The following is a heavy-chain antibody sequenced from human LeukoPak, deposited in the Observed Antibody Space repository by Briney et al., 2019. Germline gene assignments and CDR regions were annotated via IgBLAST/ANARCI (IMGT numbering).Heavy chain of an antibody. J-gene: IGHJ4*02. CDR3: ASAYYYDSSGYYYGY. CDR1: GGTFSSYT. V-gene: IGHV1-69*02. CDR2: IIPILGIA. Sequence: ASVKVSCKASGGTFSSYTISWVRQAPGQGLEWMGRIIPILGIANYAQKFQGRVTITADKSTSTAYMELSSLRSEDTAVYYCASAYYYDSSGYYYGYWGQGTLVTVSS. D-gene: IGHD3-22*01.